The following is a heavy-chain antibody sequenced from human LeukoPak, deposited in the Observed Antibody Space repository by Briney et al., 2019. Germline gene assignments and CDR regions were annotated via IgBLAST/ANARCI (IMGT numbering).Heavy chain of an antibody. CDR2: ISSSSSTI. CDR3: ASNHYDSSGYNH. D-gene: IGHD3-22*01. V-gene: IGHV3-48*04. Sequence: GGSLRLSCAASGFTFSSYSMNWVRQAPGKGLEWVSYISSSSSTIYYADSVKGRFTISRDNAKNSLYLQMNSLRAEDTAVYYCASNHYDSSGYNHWGQGTLVTVSS. J-gene: IGHJ4*02. CDR1: GFTFSSYS.